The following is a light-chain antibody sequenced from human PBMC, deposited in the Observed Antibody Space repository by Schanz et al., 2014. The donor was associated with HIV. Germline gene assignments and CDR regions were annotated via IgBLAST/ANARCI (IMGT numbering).Light chain of an antibody. CDR3: GTWDDSLNGWV. Sequence: QSVLTQPPSASGTPGQRVTISCSGSSSSIGFNTINWYQHLPGTAPKLIMYNSYHRPSGVPDRFSGSSSGTSASLAISGLQSEDEADYYCGTWDDSLNGWVFGGGTKVTVL. CDR1: SSSIGFNT. V-gene: IGLV1-44*01. CDR2: NSY. J-gene: IGLJ3*02.